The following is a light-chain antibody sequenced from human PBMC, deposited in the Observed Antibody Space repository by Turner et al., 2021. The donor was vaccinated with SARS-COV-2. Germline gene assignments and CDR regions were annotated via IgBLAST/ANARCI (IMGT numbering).Light chain of an antibody. CDR2: DAS. J-gene: IGKJ4*01. Sequence: IPMTPSPSSLSASVGDRVTITCQASQDISNYLNWYQQKPGKAPKLLIYDASNLETGVPSRFSGSGSGTDFTFTISSLQPEDIATYYCQQYDNRPLTFGGGTKVEIK. CDR1: QDISNY. CDR3: QQYDNRPLT. V-gene: IGKV1-33*01.